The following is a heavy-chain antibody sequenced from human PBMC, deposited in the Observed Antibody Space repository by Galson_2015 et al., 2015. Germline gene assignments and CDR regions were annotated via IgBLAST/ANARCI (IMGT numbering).Heavy chain of an antibody. Sequence: SLRLSCAVSGFTFSSYAMSWVRQAPGKGLEWVPGISGSGGSTYYADSAKGRFTISRDNSKNTLYLQMNSLRAEDTAVYYCAKPQASYCSGGTCHTYYYYGMDVWGQGTTVTVSS. D-gene: IGHD2-15*01. J-gene: IGHJ6*02. V-gene: IGHV3-23*01. CDR1: GFTFSSYA. CDR3: AKPQASYCSGGTCHTYYYYGMDV. CDR2: ISGSGGST.